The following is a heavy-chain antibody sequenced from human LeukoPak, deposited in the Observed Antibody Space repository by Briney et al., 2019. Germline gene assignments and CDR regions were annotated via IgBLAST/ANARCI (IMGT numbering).Heavy chain of an antibody. V-gene: IGHV3-66*02. J-gene: IGHJ4*02. Sequence: PGGSLRLSCAASGFTVSSNYMSWVRQAPGKWLEWVSVIYSGGSTYYADSVKGRFTISRDNSKNTLYLQMNSLRAEDTSVYYCARDGQGYDILTGSDYWGQGTLVTVSS. D-gene: IGHD3-9*01. CDR2: IYSGGST. CDR3: ARDGQGYDILTGSDY. CDR1: GFTVSSNY.